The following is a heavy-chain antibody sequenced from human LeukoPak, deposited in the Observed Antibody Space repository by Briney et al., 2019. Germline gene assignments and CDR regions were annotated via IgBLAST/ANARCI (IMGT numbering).Heavy chain of an antibody. J-gene: IGHJ4*02. Sequence: GGSLRLSCAASGFTLSSYAMHWVRQAPGKGLEWVSSISANSLHIFHADSVKGRFTTSRDNAKNSLYLQMNNLRVEDTAVYYCVGPDSQFDCWGQGTLVTVSS. V-gene: IGHV3-21*01. CDR2: ISANSLHI. D-gene: IGHD3-10*01. CDR3: VGPDSQFDC. CDR1: GFTLSSYA.